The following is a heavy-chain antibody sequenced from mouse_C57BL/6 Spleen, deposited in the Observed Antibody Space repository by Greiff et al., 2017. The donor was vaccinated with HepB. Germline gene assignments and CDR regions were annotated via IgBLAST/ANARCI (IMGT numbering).Heavy chain of an antibody. V-gene: IGHV1-50*01. CDR2: IDPSDSYT. CDR1: GYTFTSYW. Sequence: QVQLQQPGAELVKPGASVKLSCKASGYTFTSYWMQWVKQRPGQGLEWIGEIDPSDSYTNYNQKFKGKATLTVDTSSSTAYMQLSSLTSEDSAVYYCALGNYVNYWGQGTSVTVSS. CDR3: ALGNYVNY. D-gene: IGHD2-1*01. J-gene: IGHJ4*01.